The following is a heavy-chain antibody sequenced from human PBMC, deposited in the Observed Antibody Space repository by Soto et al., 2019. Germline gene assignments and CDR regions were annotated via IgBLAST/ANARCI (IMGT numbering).Heavy chain of an antibody. Sequence: QVQLVQSGAELKKPGASVKVSCKASGYTFTNYGVSWVRQAPGQGLEWMGWISAYNGKRRYAQKLQGRVSMTTATSTITAYMELRSLRSDDTAMYYWARDPLLYHAATSGYSTYFDYWGQGTLVTVSS. J-gene: IGHJ4*02. CDR2: ISAYNGKR. D-gene: IGHD2-15*01. CDR1: GYTFTNYG. V-gene: IGHV1-18*01. CDR3: ARDPLLYHAATSGYSTYFDY.